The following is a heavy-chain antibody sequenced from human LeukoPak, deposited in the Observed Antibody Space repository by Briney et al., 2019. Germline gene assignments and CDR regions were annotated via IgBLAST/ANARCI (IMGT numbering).Heavy chain of an antibody. Sequence: GGALRLSCAASGFTFSSYGMSWVRQAPGEGLEWVSAISGSGGSTYYADSVKGRFTISRDNSKNTLYLQMNSPRAEDTAVYYCGEHYDSSGYLRSWGQGTLVTVSS. CDR3: GEHYDSSGYLRS. V-gene: IGHV3-23*01. CDR2: ISGSGGST. J-gene: IGHJ4*02. D-gene: IGHD3-22*01. CDR1: GFTFSSYG.